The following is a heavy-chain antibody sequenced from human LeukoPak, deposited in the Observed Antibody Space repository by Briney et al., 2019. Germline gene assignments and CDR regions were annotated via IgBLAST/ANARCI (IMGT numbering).Heavy chain of an antibody. J-gene: IGHJ4*02. V-gene: IGHV6-1*01. Sequence: SQTLALICAISGDSLSNNNVAWNWIRQSPSRGLEWLGRTYYRPKFYTDYAVSVKSRIAINSDTSNNQFSLQLNSVTPEDTGVYYCARGSHSSFDYWGQGTLVTVSS. D-gene: IGHD3-10*01. CDR2: TYYRPKFYT. CDR1: GDSLSNNNVA. CDR3: ARGSHSSFDY.